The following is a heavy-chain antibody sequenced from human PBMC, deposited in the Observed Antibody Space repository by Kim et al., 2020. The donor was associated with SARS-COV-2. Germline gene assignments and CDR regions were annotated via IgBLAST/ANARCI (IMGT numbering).Heavy chain of an antibody. Sequence: GRFTISRDNSKNTLYLQMNSLRAEDTAVYYCAKDKFEWEGVLVYYYGMDVWGQGTTVTVSS. V-gene: IGHV3-30*02. CDR3: AKDKFEWEGVLVYYYGMDV. D-gene: IGHD1-26*01. J-gene: IGHJ6*02.